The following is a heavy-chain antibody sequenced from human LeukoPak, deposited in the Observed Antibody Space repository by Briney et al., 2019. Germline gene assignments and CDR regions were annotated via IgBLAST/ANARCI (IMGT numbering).Heavy chain of an antibody. CDR2: IKQDGSEK. J-gene: IGHJ4*02. V-gene: IGHV3-7*05. CDR3: ARGPRGYSYAWGY. Sequence: PGGSLRLSCAASGLTFSDYWMSWVRQAPGKGLEWVANIKQDGSEKYYVDSVKGRFTISRDNAKNSLYLQMNSLRAEDTAVYYCARGPRGYSYAWGYWGQGTLVTVSS. D-gene: IGHD5-18*01. CDR1: GLTFSDYW.